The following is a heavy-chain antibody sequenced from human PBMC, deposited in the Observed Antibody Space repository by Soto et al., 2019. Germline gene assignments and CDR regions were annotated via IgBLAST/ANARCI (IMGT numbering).Heavy chain of an antibody. CDR2: LYLGGAP. D-gene: IGHD3-10*01. CDR1: DASITNFF. J-gene: IGHJ4*01. Sequence: QVQIQESGPGLVTPSDTLSLTCTVSDASITNFFWNWVRQPAGGPLEWIGRLYLGGAPTYNPSLRSRLFISADTSKNQVSLKLTSVTAADTAVYYWAADSGRGGRAFDHWGHGALATVSS. V-gene: IGHV4-4*07. CDR3: AADSGRGGRAFDH.